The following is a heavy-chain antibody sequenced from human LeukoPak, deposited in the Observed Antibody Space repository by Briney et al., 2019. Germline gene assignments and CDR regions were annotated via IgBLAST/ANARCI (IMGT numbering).Heavy chain of an antibody. CDR2: IYYSGST. CDR1: GGSISNSNYY. CDR3: ARDERDYDFWSGPLNYYYYTDV. D-gene: IGHD3-3*01. J-gene: IGHJ6*03. V-gene: IGHV4-39*07. Sequence: SETLSLTCTVSGGSISNSNYYWGWVRQPPGKGLEWIGNIYYSGSTYYNPSLKSRVTISVDTSKNQFSLNLSSVTAADTAVYYCARDERDYDFWSGPLNYYYYTDVWGKGTTVTVSS.